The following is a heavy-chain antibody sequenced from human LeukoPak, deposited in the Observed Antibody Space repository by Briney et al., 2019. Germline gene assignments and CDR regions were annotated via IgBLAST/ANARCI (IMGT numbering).Heavy chain of an antibody. J-gene: IGHJ5*02. CDR3: VRRADPDSRGYFPHYLDA. Sequence: SETLSLTCAVSGSSISSGHYWGWIRQPPGKGLEWIGIIYHNGNIYYNTALKSRVSIAVDTSKNQFFLSLRSVTAADTAVYYCVRRADPDSRGYFPHYLDAWGQGTLVTVSS. D-gene: IGHD3-22*01. CDR1: GSSISSGHY. V-gene: IGHV4-38-2*01. CDR2: IYHNGNI.